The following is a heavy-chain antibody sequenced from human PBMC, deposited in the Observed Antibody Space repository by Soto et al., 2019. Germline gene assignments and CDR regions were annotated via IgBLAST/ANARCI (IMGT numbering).Heavy chain of an antibody. CDR3: AKGVSQYTPLALFDY. CDR1: GFTFSSYA. Sequence: GGSLRLSCAASGFTFSSYAMGWVRQAPGKGLEWVSTISGSDGRTYSTDSVKGRFTISRDNSRNTAYLQMNSLRVEDTAVYYCAKGVSQYTPLALFDYWGRGTLVTVSS. CDR2: ISGSDGRT. V-gene: IGHV3-23*01. J-gene: IGHJ4*02. D-gene: IGHD5-18*01.